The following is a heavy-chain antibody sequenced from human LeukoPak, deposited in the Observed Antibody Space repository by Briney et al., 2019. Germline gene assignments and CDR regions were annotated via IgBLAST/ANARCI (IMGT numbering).Heavy chain of an antibody. CDR2: FDLEDGQT. J-gene: IGHJ4*02. CDR1: GYSLTELS. D-gene: IGHD1/OR15-1a*01. CDR3: STEGKGTADEGFGY. Sequence: GASVKVSCKLSGYSLTELSMHWVRQAPGKGLEWMGGFDLEDGQTIYAQKFQGRVTMTEDTTTDTAYMELSSLRSGDTAVYYCSTEGKGTADEGFGYWGQGTLVTVSS. V-gene: IGHV1-24*01.